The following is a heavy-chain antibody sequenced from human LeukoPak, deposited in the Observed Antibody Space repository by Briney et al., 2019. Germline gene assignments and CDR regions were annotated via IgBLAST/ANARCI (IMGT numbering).Heavy chain of an antibody. V-gene: IGHV3-74*01. CDR1: GFTFSSYW. CDR3: ASRVQYSSGWYTKDMII. CDR2: INSDGSST. D-gene: IGHD6-19*01. J-gene: IGHJ3*02. Sequence: GGSLRLSRAASGFTFSSYWMHWVRQAPGKGLVWVSRINSDGSSTSYADSVKGRFTISRNNAKNTLYLQMNSLRAEDTAVYYCASRVQYSSGWYTKDMIIWGQGTMVTVSS.